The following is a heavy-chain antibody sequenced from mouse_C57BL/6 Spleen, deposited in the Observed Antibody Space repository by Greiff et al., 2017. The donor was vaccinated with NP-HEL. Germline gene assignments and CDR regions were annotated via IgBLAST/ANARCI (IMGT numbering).Heavy chain of an antibody. V-gene: IGHV1-4*01. CDR2: INPSSGYT. CDR3: ARDGTTVVDAMDD. D-gene: IGHD1-1*01. CDR1: GYTFTSYT. J-gene: IGHJ4*01. Sequence: VQLQQSGAELARPGASVKMSCKASGYTFTSYTMHWVKQRPGQGLEWIGYINPSSGYTKYNQKFKDKATLTADKSSSTAYMQLSSLTSEDSAVYDCARDGTTVVDAMDDWGQGTSVTVSS.